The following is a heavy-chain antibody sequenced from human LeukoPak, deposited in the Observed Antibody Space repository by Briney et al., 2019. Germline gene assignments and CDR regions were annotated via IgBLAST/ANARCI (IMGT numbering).Heavy chain of an antibody. V-gene: IGHV4-39*01. Sequence: SETLSLTCTVSGGSISSSSYYWGWIRQPPGKGLEWIGSIYYSGSTYYNPSLKSRVTISVDTSKNQFSLKLSSVTAADTAVYYCARRGDYVWGSYRSGKNWFDPWGQGTLVTVSS. J-gene: IGHJ5*02. CDR3: ARRGDYVWGSYRSGKNWFDP. D-gene: IGHD3-16*02. CDR2: IYYSGST. CDR1: GGSISSSSYY.